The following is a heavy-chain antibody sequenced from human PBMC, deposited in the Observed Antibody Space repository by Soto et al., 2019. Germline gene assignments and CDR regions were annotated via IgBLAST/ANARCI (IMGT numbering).Heavy chain of an antibody. Sequence: PGGSLRLSCAASGFTFSSYAMSWVRQAPGMGLEWVSAISGCCVSTYYADSVKGRFIISIDNAKNTLYLQMNSLRAEDTAVYYCAKVPSSSFTFDYWGQGTLVTVSS. CDR1: GFTFSSYA. CDR2: ISGCCVST. J-gene: IGHJ4*02. V-gene: IGHV3-23*01. D-gene: IGHD6-13*01. CDR3: AKVPSSSFTFDY.